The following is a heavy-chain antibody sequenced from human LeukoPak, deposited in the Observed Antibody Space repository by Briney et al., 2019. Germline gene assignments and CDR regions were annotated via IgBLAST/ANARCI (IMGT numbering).Heavy chain of an antibody. Sequence: GESLKISCKGSGYSFTNYWIGWVRQMPGKGLEWMGIIFPGDSDTRYSLSFQGQATITADKSISTAYLQWSSLKASDTAMYYCAGNIYTSGYNFDYWGQGTLVTVSS. CDR2: IFPGDSDT. V-gene: IGHV5-51*01. CDR3: AGNIYTSGYNFDY. CDR1: GYSFTNYW. D-gene: IGHD3-22*01. J-gene: IGHJ4*02.